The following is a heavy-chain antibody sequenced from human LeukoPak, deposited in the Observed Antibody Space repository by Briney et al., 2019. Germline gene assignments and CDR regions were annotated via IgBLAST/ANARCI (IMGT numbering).Heavy chain of an antibody. V-gene: IGHV1-3*01. CDR3: ARPNTAVEVDKDLDC. J-gene: IGHJ4*02. D-gene: IGHD5-12*01. CDR1: GYTFISYG. Sequence: ASVKVSCKASGYTFISYGITWVRQAPGQGLEWMGRINAGKGNTEYSQKFQGRVIITRDTSASTAYMELSSLRSEDTAVYYCARPNTAVEVDKDLDCWGQGTLVTVSS. CDR2: INAGKGNT.